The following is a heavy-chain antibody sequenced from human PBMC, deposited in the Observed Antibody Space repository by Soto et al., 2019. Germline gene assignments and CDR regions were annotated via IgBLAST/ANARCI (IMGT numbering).Heavy chain of an antibody. CDR2: IIPIFGTA. J-gene: IGHJ5*02. D-gene: IGHD6-13*01. CDR1: RGTFSSYA. Sequence: GASLKVSCNASRGTFSSYAISWIRQSRRQGSEWMGGIIPIFGTANHAQKLQGRVTITADESTSTAYMELSSLRSEDKAVYYCVRPPYSSSPRVNWFDPWGQGTLVTVSS. V-gene: IGHV1-69*13. CDR3: VRPPYSSSPRVNWFDP.